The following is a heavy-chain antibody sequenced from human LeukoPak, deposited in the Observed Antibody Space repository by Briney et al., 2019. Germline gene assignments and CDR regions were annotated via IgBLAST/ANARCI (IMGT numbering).Heavy chain of an antibody. CDR1: GFTFSSYA. CDR2: ISGSGGST. V-gene: IGHV3-23*01. CDR3: AKSPVVQLWFVGDY. Sequence: GGSLRLSCAASGFTFSSYAMSWVRQALGKGLEWVSAISGSGGSTYYADSVKGRFTISRDNSKNTLYLQMNSLRAEDTAVYYCAKSPVVQLWFVGDYWGQGTLVTVSS. D-gene: IGHD5-18*01. J-gene: IGHJ4*02.